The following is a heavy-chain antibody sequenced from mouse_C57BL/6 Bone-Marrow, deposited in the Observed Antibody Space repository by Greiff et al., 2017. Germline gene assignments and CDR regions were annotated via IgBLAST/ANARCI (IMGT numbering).Heavy chain of an antibody. Sequence: EVQGVESGGDLVQPGGSLKLSCAASGFTFSSYGMSWVRQTPNKRLEWVATISSGGSYTYYPDSVKGRFTISRDNAKNTLYLQMSSLKSEDTAMYYCARQIYYDYDDWFAYWGQGTLVTVSA. J-gene: IGHJ3*01. V-gene: IGHV5-6*01. CDR2: ISSGGSYT. CDR3: ARQIYYDYDDWFAY. CDR1: GFTFSSYG. D-gene: IGHD2-4*01.